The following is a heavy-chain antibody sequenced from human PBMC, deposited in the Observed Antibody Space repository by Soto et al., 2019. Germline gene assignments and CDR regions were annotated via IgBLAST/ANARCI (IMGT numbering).Heavy chain of an antibody. CDR1: GFTFNNYD. CDR3: ARERSFYGSGSYSYYNYYGMDV. D-gene: IGHD3-10*01. V-gene: IGHV3-13*01. J-gene: IGHJ6*02. Sequence: QPGGSLRLSCAASGFTFNNYDMHWVRQATGKGLEWVSAIGTAGDTYYSGSVKGRFTISRENAKNSLYLLMNSLRAGDTAVYYCARERSFYGSGSYSYYNYYGMDVWGQGTTVTVSS. CDR2: IGTAGDT.